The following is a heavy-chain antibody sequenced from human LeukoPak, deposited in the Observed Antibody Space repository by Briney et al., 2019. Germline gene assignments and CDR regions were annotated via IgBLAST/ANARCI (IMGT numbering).Heavy chain of an antibody. CDR1: GGSFSGYY. D-gene: IGHD3-10*01. CDR2: INHSGST. Sequence: SETLSLTCAVYGGSFSGYYWSWIRQPPGKGLEWIGEINHSGSTNYNPSLKSRVTISVDTSKNQLSLKLSSVTAADTAVYYCARGGVWFGELYYYYYYMDVWGKGTTVTVSS. J-gene: IGHJ6*03. V-gene: IGHV4-34*01. CDR3: ARGGVWFGELYYYYYYMDV.